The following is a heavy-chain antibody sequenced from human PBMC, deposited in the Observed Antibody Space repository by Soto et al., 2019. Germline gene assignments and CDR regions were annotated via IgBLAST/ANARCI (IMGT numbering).Heavy chain of an antibody. CDR3: ARDAYYDSSGYSSRYYGMDV. Sequence: GGSLRLSCAASGFTFGSYWMHWVRQAPGKGLVWVSRINSDGSSTSYADSVKGRFTISRDNAKNTLYLQMNSLRAEDTAVYYCARDAYYDSSGYSSRYYGMDVWGQGTTVTVSS. CDR2: INSDGSST. D-gene: IGHD3-22*01. V-gene: IGHV3-74*01. CDR1: GFTFGSYW. J-gene: IGHJ6*02.